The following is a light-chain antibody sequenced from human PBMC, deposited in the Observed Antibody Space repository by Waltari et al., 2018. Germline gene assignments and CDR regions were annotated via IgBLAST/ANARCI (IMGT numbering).Light chain of an antibody. J-gene: IGKJ5*01. V-gene: IGKV3-15*01. CDR3: HHYHNWPMT. CDR1: QNIGTH. CDR2: HAS. Sequence: DILLTQSPDTLSASQGDSATLLCRASQNIGTHSAWYQQKPGQTPRLLIYHASIRATDIPARFSGSGSGTEFTLTISSLQSEDFAVYYCHHYHNWPMTFGQGTRLEIK.